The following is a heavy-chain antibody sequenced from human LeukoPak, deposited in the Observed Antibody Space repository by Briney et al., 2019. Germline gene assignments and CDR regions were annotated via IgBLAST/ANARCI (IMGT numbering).Heavy chain of an antibody. CDR3: ATLGGLYYESHGYPDFDH. J-gene: IGHJ4*02. CDR2: INQSGST. D-gene: IGHD3-22*01. V-gene: IGHV4-34*01. CDR1: GGSLSPYY. Sequence: SETLSLTCSVSGGSLSPYYWSWIRQPPGGGLEWLGEINQSGSTSYNPSLKSRVTISVEKFKNQFSLEATSVTAADTAIYYCATLGGLYYESHGYPDFDHWGQGTLVTVSS.